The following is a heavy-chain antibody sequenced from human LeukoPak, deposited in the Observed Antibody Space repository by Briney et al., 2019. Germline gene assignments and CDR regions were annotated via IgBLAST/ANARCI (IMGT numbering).Heavy chain of an antibody. V-gene: IGHV1-69*04. CDR2: IIPIFGIA. CDR3: ARGGNCSSTSCQTYYYYGMDV. J-gene: IGHJ6*02. D-gene: IGHD2-2*01. Sequence: GASVKVSCKASGGTFSSYAINWMRQAPGKCLDWMGRIIPIFGIANYAQKFQGRVTITADKSTSTAYMELSSLRSEDTAVYYCARGGNCSSTSCQTYYYYGMDVWGQGTTVTVSS. CDR1: GGTFSSYA.